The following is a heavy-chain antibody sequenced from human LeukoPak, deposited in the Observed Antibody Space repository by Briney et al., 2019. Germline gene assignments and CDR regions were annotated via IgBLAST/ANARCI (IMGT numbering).Heavy chain of an antibody. V-gene: IGHV4-4*07. J-gene: IGHJ6*03. Sequence: PSETLSLTCTVSGDSINSYYYNWIRQPAGKGLEWIGRMHTSGATSYNPSLKSRVTMSLDTSKRQFSLNPSSVTAADTAVYYCARTTEGGYTYGYFYYYYMDVWGKGTTVTISS. CDR1: GDSINSYY. CDR2: MHTSGAT. CDR3: ARTTEGGYTYGYFYYYYMDV. D-gene: IGHD5-18*01.